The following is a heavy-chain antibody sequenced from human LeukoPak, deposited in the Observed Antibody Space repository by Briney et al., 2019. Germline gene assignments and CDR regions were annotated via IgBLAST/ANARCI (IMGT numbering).Heavy chain of an antibody. CDR1: GYTFTNNF. D-gene: IGHD2-21*01. Sequence: GASVKVSCKASGYTFTNNFMHWVRQAPGQGLEWMGGIIPIFGTANYAQKFQGRVTITADKSTSTAYMELSSLRSEDTAVYYCARAAFSGSVVVMGDDAFDIWGQGTMVTVSS. V-gene: IGHV1-69*06. CDR3: ARAAFSGSVVVMGDDAFDI. CDR2: IIPIFGTA. J-gene: IGHJ3*02.